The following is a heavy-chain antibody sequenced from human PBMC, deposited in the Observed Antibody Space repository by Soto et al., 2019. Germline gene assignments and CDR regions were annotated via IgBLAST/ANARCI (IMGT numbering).Heavy chain of an antibody. CDR3: ARQGITGTTGKNYYHYGMDV. V-gene: IGHV5-10-1*01. Sequence: GESLKISCKGSGYSFTSYWISWVRQMPGKDLEWMGRIDPSDSYTNYSPSFQGHVTISADKSISTAYLQWSSLKASDTAMYYCARQGITGTTGKNYYHYGMDVWGQGTTVTVSS. J-gene: IGHJ6*02. CDR2: IDPSDSYT. D-gene: IGHD1-7*01. CDR1: GYSFTSYW.